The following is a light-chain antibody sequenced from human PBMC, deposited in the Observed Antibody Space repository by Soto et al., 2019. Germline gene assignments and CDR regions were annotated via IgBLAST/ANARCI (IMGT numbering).Light chain of an antibody. J-gene: IGKJ1*01. CDR1: QSVSSN. V-gene: IGKV3-15*01. CDR3: QQYNYWPWT. Sequence: EIVMTQSPATLSVSPGERATLSCRASQSVSSNLAWYQQKPGQAPRLLIYGASTRATGIPARISGSGSETEFTLTISSLQSEDFAVYYCQQYNYWPWTFGQGTKVEIK. CDR2: GAS.